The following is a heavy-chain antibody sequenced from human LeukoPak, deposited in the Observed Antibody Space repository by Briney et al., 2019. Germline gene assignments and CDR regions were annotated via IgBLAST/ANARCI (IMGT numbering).Heavy chain of an antibody. CDR1: GFTLGDYA. J-gene: IGHJ5*02. V-gene: IGHV3-49*04. CDR2: IRSKAYGGTT. D-gene: IGHD6-13*01. CDR3: TRDELSSSWYRVGWFDP. Sequence: HSGRSLRLSCTASGFTLGDYAMRWVRQAPGKGVEWVGFIRSKAYGGTTEYAAAVKGRFTITRDDYKRIAYLQMNSLKTEDAAVYYCTRDELSSSWYRVGWFDPWGQGTLVTVSS.